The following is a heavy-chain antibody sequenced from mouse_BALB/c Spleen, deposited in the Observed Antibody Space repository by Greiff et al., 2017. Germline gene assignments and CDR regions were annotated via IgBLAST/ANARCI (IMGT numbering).Heavy chain of an antibody. V-gene: IGHV1-87*01. CDR3: ARAITTEGFAY. Sequence: VQLQQSGAELARPGASVKLSCKASGYTFTSYWMQWVKQRPGQGLEWIGAIYPGDGDTRYTQKFKGKATLTADKSSSTAYMQLSSLASEDSAVYYCARAITTEGFAYWGQGTLVTVSA. CDR1: GYTFTSYW. D-gene: IGHD2-4*01. J-gene: IGHJ3*01. CDR2: IYPGDGDT.